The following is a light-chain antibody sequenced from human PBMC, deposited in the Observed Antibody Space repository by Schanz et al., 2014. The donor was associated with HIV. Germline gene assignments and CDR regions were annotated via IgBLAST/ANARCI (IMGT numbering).Light chain of an antibody. V-gene: IGLV2-11*01. J-gene: IGLJ2*01. CDR1: SSDVGGYNY. CDR2: DVN. Sequence: QSVLTQPRSVSGSPGQSVAISCTGTSSDVGGYNYVSWYQQHPGKAPKLMIYDVNKRPSGVPDRFSGSKSGNTASLTISGLQTEDEADYFCATWDISRNGPVFGGGTKLTVL. CDR3: ATWDISRNGPV.